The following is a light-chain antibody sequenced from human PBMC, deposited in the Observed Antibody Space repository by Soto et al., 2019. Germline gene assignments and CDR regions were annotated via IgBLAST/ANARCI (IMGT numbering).Light chain of an antibody. V-gene: IGKV3-20*01. Sequence: EIVLTQSPGTLSLSPGERATLSCRASQSVSSSYLVWHQQKPGQAPRLLIYAASRRATGIPDRFSGSGSGTDFTLTISRLEPEDFAVYYCQQYNNWPLAFGGGTRVEIK. J-gene: IGKJ4*01. CDR3: QQYNNWPLA. CDR1: QSVSSSY. CDR2: AAS.